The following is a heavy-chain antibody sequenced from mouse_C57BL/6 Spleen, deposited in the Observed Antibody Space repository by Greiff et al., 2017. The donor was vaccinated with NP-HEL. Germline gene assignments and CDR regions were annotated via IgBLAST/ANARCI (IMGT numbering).Heavy chain of an antibody. CDR1: GFTFSNYW. D-gene: IGHD1-1*01. CDR3: TGNRVEDFDY. CDR2: IRLKSDNYAT. J-gene: IGHJ2*01. Sequence: EVQVVESGGGLVQPGGSMKLSCVASGFTFSNYWMNWVRQSPEKGLEWVAQIRLKSDNYATHYAESVKGRFTISRDDSKSSVYLQMNNLRAEDTGIYYCTGNRVEDFDYWGQGTTLTVSS. V-gene: IGHV6-3*01.